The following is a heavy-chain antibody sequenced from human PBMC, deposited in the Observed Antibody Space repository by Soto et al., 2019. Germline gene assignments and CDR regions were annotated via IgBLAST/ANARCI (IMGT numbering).Heavy chain of an antibody. CDR3: ASDYGL. D-gene: IGHD4-17*01. Sequence: EVQLVESGGGLVQPGGSLRLSCAVSGFTFGTHWMSWVRQAPGKGPEWVANINQDGTAKSYVDSVEGRFTISRDNAKNSLYLQMNSLRVEDTAVYYCASDYGLGGQGSLVTVSS. V-gene: IGHV3-7*04. CDR2: INQDGTAK. J-gene: IGHJ4*02. CDR1: GFTFGTHW.